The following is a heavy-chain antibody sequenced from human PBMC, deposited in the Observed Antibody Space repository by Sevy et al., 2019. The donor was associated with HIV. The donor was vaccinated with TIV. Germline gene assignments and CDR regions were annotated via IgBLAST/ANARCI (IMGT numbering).Heavy chain of an antibody. J-gene: IGHJ6*02. CDR3: AREETSGYVPYYGMDV. Sequence: ASVKVSCKASGGTFSSYAISWVRQAPGQGLEWMGGIIPIFGTTNYAQRFQGRVTITADESTSTAYMELSSLRSEDTAVYYCAREETSGYVPYYGMDVWGQGTTVTVSS. CDR1: GGTFSSYA. D-gene: IGHD5-12*01. V-gene: IGHV1-69*13. CDR2: IIPIFGTT.